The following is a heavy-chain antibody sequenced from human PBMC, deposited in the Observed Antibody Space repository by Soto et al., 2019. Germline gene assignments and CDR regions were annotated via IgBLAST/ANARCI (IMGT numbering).Heavy chain of an antibody. CDR2: ISGSGGST. CDR3: AKSTYNWNDAFDI. Sequence: GGSLILSCAASGFTFSSYAMSWVRQAPGKGLEWVSAISGSGGSTYYADSVKGRFTISRDNSKNTLYLQMNSLRAEDTAVYYCAKSTYNWNDAFDIWGQGTMVTVSS. J-gene: IGHJ3*02. CDR1: GFTFSSYA. D-gene: IGHD1-1*01. V-gene: IGHV3-23*01.